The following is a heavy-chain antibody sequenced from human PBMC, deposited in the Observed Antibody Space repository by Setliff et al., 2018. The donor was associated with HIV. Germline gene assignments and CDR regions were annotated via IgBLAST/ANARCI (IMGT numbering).Heavy chain of an antibody. J-gene: IGHJ4*02. V-gene: IGHV4-39*07. CDR2: IYYSGTT. CDR1: GGSISSNSYY. D-gene: IGHD3-10*01. CDR3: VREGVRRGLGSGSFRYRAYYFDQ. Sequence: SETLSLTCTVSGGSISSNSYYWGWIRQTPGKGLEWIGSIYYSGTTYYNPSLKSRVTISVDTSKNQFSLNLRSVTAADTAVYYCVREGVRRGLGSGSFRYRAYYFDQWGQGTLVTVSS.